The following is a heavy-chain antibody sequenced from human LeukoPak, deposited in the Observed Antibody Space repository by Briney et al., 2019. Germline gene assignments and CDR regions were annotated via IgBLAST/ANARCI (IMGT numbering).Heavy chain of an antibody. D-gene: IGHD5-18*01. J-gene: IGHJ4*02. V-gene: IGHV1-18*01. CDR2: ISPYNGNT. CDR1: GYTFTNYG. CDR3: VRDLGVDTTMIFFDY. Sequence: ASVKVLCKASGYTFTNYGISWVRQAPGQGLEWMGWISPYNGNTNYAQKLQGRVTMTTDISTSTAYMEVRSLRSEDTAVYYCVRDLGVDTTMIFFDYWGQGSVVTVSS.